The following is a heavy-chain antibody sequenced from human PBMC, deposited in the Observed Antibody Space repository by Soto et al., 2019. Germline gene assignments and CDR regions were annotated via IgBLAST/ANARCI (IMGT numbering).Heavy chain of an antibody. CDR1: GGSISSGGYH. D-gene: IGHD2-2*01. Sequence: PSETLSLTCTVSGGSISSGGYHWSWIRQHPGKGLEWIGYIYYSGSTYYNPSLKSRVTISVDTSKNQFSLKLSSVTAADTAVYYCAREGPDIVVVPAASGPYNNWFDPWGQGTLVTVSS. CDR3: AREGPDIVVVPAASGPYNNWFDP. J-gene: IGHJ5*02. V-gene: IGHV4-31*03. CDR2: IYYSGST.